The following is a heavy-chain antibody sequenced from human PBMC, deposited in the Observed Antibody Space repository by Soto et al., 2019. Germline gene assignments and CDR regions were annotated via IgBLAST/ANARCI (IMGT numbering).Heavy chain of an antibody. CDR2: TYYRSKWYN. V-gene: IGHV6-1*01. Sequence: PSQTLSLTCAISGDSVSSNSAAWNWIRQSPSRGLEWLGRTYYRSKWYNDYAVSVKSRITINPDTSKNQFSLQLNSVTPEDTAVYYCARDPSSPWMFSSSWCYFDYWGQGTLVTVSS. CDR1: GDSVSSNSAA. CDR3: ARDPSSPWMFSSSWCYFDY. J-gene: IGHJ4*02. D-gene: IGHD6-13*01.